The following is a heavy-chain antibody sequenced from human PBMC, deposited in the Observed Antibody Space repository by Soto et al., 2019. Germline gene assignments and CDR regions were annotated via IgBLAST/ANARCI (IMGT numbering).Heavy chain of an antibody. Sequence: QVQLVQSGAEVKKPGSSVKVSCKASGGTFSSYTISWVRQAPGQGLEWMGRIIPILGIANYAQKFQGRVTITADKPPSTAYMALSSLSSEDTAVYYCARDGDDSGVGWGQGTLVTVSS. D-gene: IGHD3-22*01. J-gene: IGHJ4*02. CDR1: GGTFSSYT. CDR2: IIPILGIA. CDR3: ARDGDDSGVG. V-gene: IGHV1-69*08.